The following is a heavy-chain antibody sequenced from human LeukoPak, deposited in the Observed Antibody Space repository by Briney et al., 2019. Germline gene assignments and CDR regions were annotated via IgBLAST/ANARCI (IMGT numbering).Heavy chain of an antibody. J-gene: IGHJ4*02. CDR3: ASSRAGTWSYFDY. CDR1: GGSFSGYC. Sequence: SETLSLTCAVYGGSFSGYCWSWIRQPPGKGLEWIGEINHSGSTNYNPSLKSRVTISVDTSKNQFSLKLSSVTAADTAVYYCASSRAGTWSYFDYWGQGTLVTVSS. V-gene: IGHV4-34*01. D-gene: IGHD3-10*01. CDR2: INHSGST.